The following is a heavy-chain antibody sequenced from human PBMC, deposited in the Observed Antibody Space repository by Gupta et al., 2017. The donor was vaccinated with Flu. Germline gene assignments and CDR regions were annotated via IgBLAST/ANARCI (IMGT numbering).Heavy chain of an antibody. CDR1: GFTFSSYE. J-gene: IGHJ4*02. CDR3: ARGHWDS. V-gene: IGHV3-48*03. Sequence: EVQLVESGGGVVQPGGSLRLSCAASGFTFSSYEMNWVRLAPGKGLEWVAFISSSGVTYYTDSVKDRFTISRDNAKNSVHLQMHSLRAEDTAVYYCARGHWDSWGQGTLVTVSS. CDR2: ISSSGVT.